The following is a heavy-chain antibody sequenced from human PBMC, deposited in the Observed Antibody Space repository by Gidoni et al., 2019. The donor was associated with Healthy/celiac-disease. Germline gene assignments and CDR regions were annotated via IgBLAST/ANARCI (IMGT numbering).Heavy chain of an antibody. D-gene: IGHD2-15*01. CDR3: ARGEIVVVVAAYHY. CDR1: GFTFSSYA. Sequence: QVQLVESGGGVVQPGRSLRLSCAASGFTFSSYAMHWVRQGPGKGLGGGGVISYDGSNKYYADAVKGRFTISRDNSKNTLYLQMNSLRAEDTAVDYCARGEIVVVVAAYHYWGQGTLVTVSS. CDR2: ISYDGSNK. J-gene: IGHJ4*02. V-gene: IGHV3-30-3*01.